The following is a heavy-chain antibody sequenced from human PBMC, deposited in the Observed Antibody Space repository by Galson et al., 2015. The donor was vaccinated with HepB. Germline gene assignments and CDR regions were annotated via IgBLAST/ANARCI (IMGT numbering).Heavy chain of an antibody. CDR1: GYTFTSYY. Sequence: SVKVSCKASGYTFTSYYMHWVRQAPGQGLEWMGIINPSGGSTSYAQKFQGRVTMTRDTSTSTVYMELSSLRSEDTAVYYCARFVLMTTQNYYYYGMDVWGQGTTVTVSS. CDR3: ARFVLMTTQNYYYYGMDV. D-gene: IGHD4-11*01. CDR2: INPSGGST. V-gene: IGHV1-46*01. J-gene: IGHJ6*02.